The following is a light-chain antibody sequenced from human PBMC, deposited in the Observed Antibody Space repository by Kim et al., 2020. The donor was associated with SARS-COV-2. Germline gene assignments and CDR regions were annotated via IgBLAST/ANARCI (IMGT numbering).Light chain of an antibody. CDR2: EDN. J-gene: IGLJ3*02. CDR1: SGSIASTY. Sequence: ITIPCSRSSGSIASTYVQLYQHRPGSAPPTVIYEDNQRPSGVPDRFSGSIDSSSNSASLTISGLKTEDEADYYCQSYDSSNLNWVFGGGTQLTV. CDR3: QSYDSSNLNWV. V-gene: IGLV6-57*03.